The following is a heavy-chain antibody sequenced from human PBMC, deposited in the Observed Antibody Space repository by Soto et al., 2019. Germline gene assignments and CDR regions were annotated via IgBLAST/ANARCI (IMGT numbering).Heavy chain of an antibody. CDR1: GYTFTSYG. CDR2: ISAYNGNT. J-gene: IGHJ6*02. Sequence: ASVKVSCKASGYTFTSYGISWVRQAPGQGLEWMGWISAYNGNTNYAQKLQGRVTMTTDTSTSTAYMELRSLRSDDTAVYYCARGMGGRTRTNCGYYGMDVWGQGTTVTVSS. CDR3: ARGMGGRTRTNCGYYGMDV. D-gene: IGHD1-1*01. V-gene: IGHV1-18*01.